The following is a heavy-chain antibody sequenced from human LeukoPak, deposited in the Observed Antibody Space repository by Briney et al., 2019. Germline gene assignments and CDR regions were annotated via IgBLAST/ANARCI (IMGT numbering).Heavy chain of an antibody. J-gene: IGHJ4*02. CDR3: ARGGYSGGYYLLDY. Sequence: ASVKVSCKASGGTFISYAISWVRQAPGQGLEWMGGIIPIFGTANYAQKFQGRVTITADESTSTAYMELSSLRSEDTAVYYCARGGYSGGYYLLDYWGQGTLVTVSS. CDR1: GGTFISYA. V-gene: IGHV1-69*13. CDR2: IIPIFGTA. D-gene: IGHD1-26*01.